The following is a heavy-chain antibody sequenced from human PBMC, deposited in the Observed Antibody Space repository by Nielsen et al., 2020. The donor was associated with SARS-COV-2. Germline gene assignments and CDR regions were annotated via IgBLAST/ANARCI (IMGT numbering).Heavy chain of an antibody. V-gene: IGHV4-34*01. CDR3: AGGFPPTDRMFAF. CDR2: VDPGGGT. CDR1: SGSFSEYY. J-gene: IGHJ4*02. D-gene: IGHD3-22*01. Sequence: SETLSLTCTVYSGSFSEYYWNWIRQSPGKGLEWIGKVDPGGGTNYNPSLKSRVSISLDTSKNQFSLKLNSVTAADTALYYCAGGFPPTDRMFAFWGQGTRVTVSS.